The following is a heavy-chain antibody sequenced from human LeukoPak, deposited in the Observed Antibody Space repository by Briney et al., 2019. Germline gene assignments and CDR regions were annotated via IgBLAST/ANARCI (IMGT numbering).Heavy chain of an antibody. J-gene: IGHJ3*01. CDR1: GFTFSSAA. CDR3: AKDIQLST. V-gene: IGHV3-23*01. CDR2: IASSGGST. D-gene: IGHD5-24*01. Sequence: GGSLRLSCAASGFTFSSAAMTWVRQAPGKGLEWVSLIASSGGSTYYVDSVKGRFTISRDNSKNTLSLQMNSLRVEDTAIYYCAKDIQLSTWGLGTMVTVSS.